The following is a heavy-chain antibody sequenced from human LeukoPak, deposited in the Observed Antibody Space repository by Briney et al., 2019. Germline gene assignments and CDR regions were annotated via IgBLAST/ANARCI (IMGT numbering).Heavy chain of an antibody. D-gene: IGHD6-19*01. CDR1: GGSISSSSYY. J-gene: IGHJ4*02. CDR2: SYYSGST. CDR3: ARVAAVAGPGYFDY. V-gene: IGHV4-61*05. Sequence: SETLSLTCTVSGGSISSSSYYWSWIRQPPGKGLEWIGYSYYSGSTNYNFSLKSRVTISVDTSKNQFSLKLSSVTAADTAVYYCARVAAVAGPGYFDYWGQGTLVTVSS.